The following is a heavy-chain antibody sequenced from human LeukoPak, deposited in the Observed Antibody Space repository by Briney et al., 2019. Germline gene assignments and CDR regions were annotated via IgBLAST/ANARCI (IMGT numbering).Heavy chain of an antibody. CDR3: AHRKATSWAHDY. V-gene: IGHV3-53*01. D-gene: IGHD2-2*01. CDR1: GFTVSSSY. Sequence: GGSLRLSCAASGFTVSSSYMSWVRQAPGKGLECVSVIYSGGSGSTYYADSVKGRFTISRDNSKNTLNLQMNSLRAEDTAVYYCAHRKATSWAHDYWGQGTLVTVSS. J-gene: IGHJ4*02. CDR2: IYSGGSGST.